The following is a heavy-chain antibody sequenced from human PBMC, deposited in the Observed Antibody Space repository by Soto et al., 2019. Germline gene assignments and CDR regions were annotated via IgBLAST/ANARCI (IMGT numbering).Heavy chain of an antibody. Sequence: QVQLVQSGAEMQQPGASVRVSCKASGGTFSKYAFSWVRQAPGQGLEWLGGTIPMFGTPNYAQKCQGRVASSADESTATVYMELSSLRAEGTGVYFCARPLGDRNYDYGMTVWGQGTTVTVSS. CDR2: TIPMFGTP. CDR3: ARPLGDRNYDYGMTV. V-gene: IGHV1-69*01. CDR1: GGTFSKYA. D-gene: IGHD2-21*01. J-gene: IGHJ6*02.